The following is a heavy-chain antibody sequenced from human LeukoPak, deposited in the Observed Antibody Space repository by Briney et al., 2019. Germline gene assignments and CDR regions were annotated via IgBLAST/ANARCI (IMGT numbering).Heavy chain of an antibody. CDR1: GFTFSSYW. CDR3: ARRDSSSWYEDAFDI. CDR2: IKQDGTEK. Sequence: GGSLRLSCAASGFTFSSYWMSWVRQAPGEGLEWVANIKQDGTEKYYMDSVKGRFTISRDNSKNTLYLQMNSLRAEDTAVYYCARRDSSSWYEDAFDIWGQGTMVTVSS. V-gene: IGHV3-7*02. J-gene: IGHJ3*02. D-gene: IGHD6-13*01.